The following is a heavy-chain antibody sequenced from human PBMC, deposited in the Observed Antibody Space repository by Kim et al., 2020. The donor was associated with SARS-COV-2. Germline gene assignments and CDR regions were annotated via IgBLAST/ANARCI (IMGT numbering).Heavy chain of an antibody. J-gene: IGHJ6*02. D-gene: IGHD3-16*01. V-gene: IGHV3-11*04. CDR3: ARFLEGGFYGLDV. Sequence: YADSGKGRFTISRDNTNNPLYLQMNSLRAEDTAVYYCARFLEGGFYGLDVWGQGTTVSVSS.